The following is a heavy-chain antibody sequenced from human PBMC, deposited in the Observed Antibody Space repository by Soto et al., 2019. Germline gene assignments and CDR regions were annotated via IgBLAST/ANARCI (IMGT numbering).Heavy chain of an antibody. CDR2: ISGSGGST. CDR1: GFTFSSYA. Sequence: QPGGSLRLSCAASGFTFSSYAMSWVRQAPGKGLEWVSAISGSGGSTYYADSVKGRFTISRDNSKNTLYLQMNSLRAEDTAVYYCAKDPALIVVVPAAWFYWGQGTLVTVSS. CDR3: AKDPALIVVVPAAWFY. J-gene: IGHJ4*02. V-gene: IGHV3-23*01. D-gene: IGHD2-2*01.